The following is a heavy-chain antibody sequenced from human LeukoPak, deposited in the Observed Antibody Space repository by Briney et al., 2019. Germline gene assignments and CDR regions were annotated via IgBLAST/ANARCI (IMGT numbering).Heavy chain of an antibody. Sequence: SETLSLTCTVSGGSISSSSYYWGWIRQPPGKGLEWIGSSYYSGSTYYNPSLKSRVTISIDTSKNQFSLKLSSVTAADTAVYYCAKVHSSGWVFDYWGQGTLVIVSS. CDR1: GGSISSSSYY. CDR3: AKVHSSGWVFDY. D-gene: IGHD6-19*01. CDR2: SYYSGST. J-gene: IGHJ4*02. V-gene: IGHV4-39*07.